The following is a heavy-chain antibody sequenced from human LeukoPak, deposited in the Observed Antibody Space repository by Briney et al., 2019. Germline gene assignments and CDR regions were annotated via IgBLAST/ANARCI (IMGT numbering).Heavy chain of an antibody. CDR1: GYTFTGYY. D-gene: IGHD1-26*01. CDR3: ASGVGGNYLGDAFDI. Sequence: ASVKVSCKASGYTFTGYYMHWVRQAPGQGLEWMGRINPNSGGTNYAQKFQGRVTMTRDTSISTAYMELSRLRSDDTAVYYCASGVGGNYLGDAFDIWGQGTMVTVSS. J-gene: IGHJ3*02. V-gene: IGHV1-2*06. CDR2: INPNSGGT.